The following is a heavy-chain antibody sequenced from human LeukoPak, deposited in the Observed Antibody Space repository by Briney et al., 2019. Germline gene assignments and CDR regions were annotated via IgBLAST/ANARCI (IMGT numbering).Heavy chain of an antibody. J-gene: IGHJ4*02. CDR3: AREGSSSLRGYFDY. CDR1: GGSLRGYY. D-gene: IGHD6-19*01. Sequence: SETLSLTCAVYGGSLRGYYWSWIRQPPGEGLEWIGEINHSGSTNYNPSLKSRVTISVDTSKNQLYLKLSSVAAADTAVYYCAREGSSSLRGYFDYWGQGTLVSVSS. CDR2: INHSGST. V-gene: IGHV4-34*01.